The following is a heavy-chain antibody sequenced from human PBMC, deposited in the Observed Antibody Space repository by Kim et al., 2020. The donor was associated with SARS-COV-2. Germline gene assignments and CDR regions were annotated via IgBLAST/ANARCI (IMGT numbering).Heavy chain of an antibody. Sequence: SETLSLTCTISGASISDDYWTWIRQPPGKGLEWIGYFSYNKRTSYNPSLKSRVSMSLDTSRNQFSLKLNSVTAADTAVYYCARLPDITDWPFDYWAQGTLVTVSS. J-gene: IGHJ4*02. D-gene: IGHD3-9*01. CDR2: FSYNKRT. V-gene: IGHV4-59*08. CDR3: ARLPDITDWPFDY. CDR1: GASISDDY.